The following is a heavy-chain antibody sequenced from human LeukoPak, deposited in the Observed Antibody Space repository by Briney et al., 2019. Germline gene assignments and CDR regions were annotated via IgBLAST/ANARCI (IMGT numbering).Heavy chain of an antibody. CDR2: IYYSGTT. J-gene: IGHJ5*02. V-gene: IGHV4-39*01. CDR3: GGAATGTVGWFDP. Sequence: PSETLSLTCTVSGDSVSSSSYYWGWIRQPPGKGLEWIGSIYYSGTTSYNPSLKSRVTISVDTSKNQFSLMLTSVIASDTAVYFCGGAATGTVGWFDPWGQGTLVTVSS. CDR1: GDSVSSSSYY. D-gene: IGHD6-13*01.